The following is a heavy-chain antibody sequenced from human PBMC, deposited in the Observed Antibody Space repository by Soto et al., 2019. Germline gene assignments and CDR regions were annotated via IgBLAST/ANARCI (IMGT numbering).Heavy chain of an antibody. V-gene: IGHV1-69*01. Sequence: QAQVVQSGAEVRKPGSSVKLSCKSSEGTFNSYAIAWVRQAPGQGLEWMGGIIPYYNTLNYAQKFQDRVTITADDSTNTVYMELSSLRSDDTAVYFCASGASCWYPYFFDSWAQGTLVTVSS. CDR3: ASGASCWYPYFFDS. CDR1: EGTFNSYA. J-gene: IGHJ4*02. CDR2: IIPYYNTL. D-gene: IGHD6-13*01.